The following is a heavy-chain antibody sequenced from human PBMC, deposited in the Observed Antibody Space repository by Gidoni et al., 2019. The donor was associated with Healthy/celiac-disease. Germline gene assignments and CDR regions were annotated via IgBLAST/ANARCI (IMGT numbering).Heavy chain of an antibody. J-gene: IGHJ6*02. CDR1: GFTFRSYA. D-gene: IGHD3-10*01. V-gene: IGHV3-23*01. Sequence: EVQLLESGGGLVQPGGSLRLSCAASGFTFRSYAMSWVRQAPGKGLEWVSAISGSGGSTYYADSVKGRFTISRDNSKNTLYLQMNSLRAEDTAVYYCAKVSSWELGYYYYGMDVWGQGTTVTVSS. CDR2: ISGSGGST. CDR3: AKVSSWELGYYYYGMDV.